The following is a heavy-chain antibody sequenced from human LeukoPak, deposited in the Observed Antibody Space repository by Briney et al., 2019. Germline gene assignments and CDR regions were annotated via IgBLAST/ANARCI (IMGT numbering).Heavy chain of an antibody. Sequence: GASVKVSCKVSGYTLTELSMHWVRQAPGKGLEWMGGFDPEDGETIYAQKFQGRVTMTEDTSTDTAYMELSSLRSEDTAVYYCATEGEIFTGSNLFDPLGQGTLVTVSS. V-gene: IGHV1-24*01. J-gene: IGHJ5*02. CDR2: FDPEDGET. CDR3: ATEGEIFTGSNLFDP. D-gene: IGHD3-9*01. CDR1: GYTLTELS.